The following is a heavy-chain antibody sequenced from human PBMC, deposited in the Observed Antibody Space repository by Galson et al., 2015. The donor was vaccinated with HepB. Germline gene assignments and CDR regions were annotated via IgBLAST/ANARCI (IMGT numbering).Heavy chain of an antibody. V-gene: IGHV3-30*18. D-gene: IGHD3-10*01. CDR3: AKDYKDAFDV. CDR2: ISYDGSNE. CDR1: GFTFSTYG. J-gene: IGHJ3*01. Sequence: SLRLSCAASGFTFSTYGMHWVRQAPGKGLEWMAVISYDGSNEYSADSVKGRFTISRDNSKNTLYLQMNSLRAEDTAVYYCAKDYKDAFDVWGRGTMVTVSS.